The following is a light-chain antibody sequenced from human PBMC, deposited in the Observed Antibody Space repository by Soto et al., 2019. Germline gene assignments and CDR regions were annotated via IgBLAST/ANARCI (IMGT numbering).Light chain of an antibody. CDR2: DAS. V-gene: IGKV1-5*01. Sequence: DIHLTKSPSTLSASVGDRVTITCRASQSISSWLAWYQQKPGKAPKLLIYDASSLESGVPSRFSGSGSGTEFTLTISSLQPDDFATYYCQQYNSYWTFGQGTNVDIK. CDR3: QQYNSYWT. J-gene: IGKJ1*01. CDR1: QSISSW.